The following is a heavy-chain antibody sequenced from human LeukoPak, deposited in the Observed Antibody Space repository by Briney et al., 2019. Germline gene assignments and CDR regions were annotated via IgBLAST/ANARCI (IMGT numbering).Heavy chain of an antibody. CDR1: GLSFSRNG. CDR3: ARGLYDSSGHGAFDI. V-gene: IGHV3-30*02. D-gene: IGHD3-22*01. CDR2: IQYDASSK. Sequence: GGSLRLSCAASGLSFSRNGMHWVRQAPGKGLEWLTFIQYDASSKYYADSVKGRFTISRDNSKNTLYLQMNSLRAEDTAVYYCARGLYDSSGHGAFDIWGQGTMVTVSS. J-gene: IGHJ3*02.